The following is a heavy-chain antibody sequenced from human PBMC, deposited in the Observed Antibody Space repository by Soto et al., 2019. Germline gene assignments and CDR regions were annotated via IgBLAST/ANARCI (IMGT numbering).Heavy chain of an antibody. CDR3: TIAIDYDFWSGYLSNYYYYYYMDV. D-gene: IGHD3-3*01. J-gene: IGHJ6*03. CDR2: IKSKTDGGTT. CDR1: GFTFSKAW. Sequence: GGSLRLSCAASGFTFSKAWMSWVRQAPGKGLEWVGRIKSKTDGGTTDYAAPVKGRFTISRDDSKNTLYLQMNSLKTEDTAVYYSTIAIDYDFWSGYLSNYYYYYYMDVWGKGTTVTVSS. V-gene: IGHV3-15*01.